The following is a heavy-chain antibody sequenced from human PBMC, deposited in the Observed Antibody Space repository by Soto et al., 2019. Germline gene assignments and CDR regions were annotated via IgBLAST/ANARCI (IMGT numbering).Heavy chain of an antibody. V-gene: IGHV4-59*01. J-gene: IGHJ4*02. D-gene: IGHD2-2*01. CDR1: GGSISSYY. Sequence: QEQLQESGPGLVKPSETLSLTCTVSGGSISSYYWSWIRQPPGKGLEWIGYIYYSGSTNYNPSLKSRVTISVDTSKNQFSLKLSSVTAADTAVYYCARGGYAKHTPGFDYWGQGTLVTVSS. CDR3: ARGGYAKHTPGFDY. CDR2: IYYSGST.